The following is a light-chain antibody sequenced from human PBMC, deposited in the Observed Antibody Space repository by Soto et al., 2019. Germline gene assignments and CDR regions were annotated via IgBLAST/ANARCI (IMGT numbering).Light chain of an antibody. Sequence: QAVVTQSPSASASLGASVKLTCTLSSGHSSYAIAWHQQQPEKGPRYLMKLASDGSHSKGDGIPDRFSGSSSGTERYLTISSLQSEDEGDYYCQTWATGIVVFGGGTKLTVL. J-gene: IGLJ2*01. CDR1: SGHSSYA. CDR3: QTWATGIVV. V-gene: IGLV4-69*01. CDR2: LASDGSH.